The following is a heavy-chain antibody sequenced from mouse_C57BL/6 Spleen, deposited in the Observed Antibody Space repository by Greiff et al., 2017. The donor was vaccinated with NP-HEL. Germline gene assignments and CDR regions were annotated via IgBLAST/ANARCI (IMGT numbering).Heavy chain of an antibody. Sequence: VQLQQSGAELVRPGASVTLSCKASGYTFTDYEMHWVKQTPVHGLEWIGAIDPETGGTAYNQKFKGKAILTADKSSSTAYMELRSLTSEDSAVYYCTRAGLTGTDYFDYWGQGTTLTVSS. J-gene: IGHJ2*01. CDR2: IDPETGGT. CDR3: TRAGLTGTDYFDY. CDR1: GYTFTDYE. D-gene: IGHD4-1*01. V-gene: IGHV1-15*01.